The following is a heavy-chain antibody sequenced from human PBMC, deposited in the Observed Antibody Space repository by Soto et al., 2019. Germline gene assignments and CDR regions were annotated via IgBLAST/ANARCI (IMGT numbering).Heavy chain of an antibody. Sequence: QVQLMQSGAEVKKPGASVKVSCKASGDTFTDYYIHWVRQSPGQGLEWMGTVNPSGGHTTYAQHFLGSVTMTRDTSNRTLYMELTRLTSDDLAIYYCARGGHVVVVTAALAYWRQGNLLTVSS. CDR1: GDTFTDYY. CDR2: VNPSGGHT. J-gene: IGHJ4*02. CDR3: ARGGHVVVVTAALAY. V-gene: IGHV1-46*01. D-gene: IGHD2-21*02.